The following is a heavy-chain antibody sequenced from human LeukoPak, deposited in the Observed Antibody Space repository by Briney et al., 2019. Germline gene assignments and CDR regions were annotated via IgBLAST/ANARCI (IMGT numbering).Heavy chain of an antibody. CDR3: ARVSRTAMVYRGNYFDY. J-gene: IGHJ4*02. D-gene: IGHD5-18*01. V-gene: IGHV1-2*02. CDR2: INPNSGGT. CDR1: GYTFTGYY. Sequence: VASVKVSCKASGYTFTGYYMHWVRQAPGQGLERMGWINPNSGGTNYAQKFQGRVTMTRDTSISTAYMELSRLRSDDTAVYYCARVSRTAMVYRGNYFDYWGQGTLVTVPS.